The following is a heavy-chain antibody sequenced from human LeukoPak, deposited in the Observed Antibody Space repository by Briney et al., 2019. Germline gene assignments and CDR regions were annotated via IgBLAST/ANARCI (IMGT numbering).Heavy chain of an antibody. Sequence: GGSLRLSCVASGFTFSSYAMSWVRQAPGKGLEWVSAISGSGGSTYYADSVKGRFTISRDNSKNTLYLQMNSLRAEDTAVYYCAKDPRRIPSHFDYWGQGTLVTVSS. CDR2: ISGSGGST. J-gene: IGHJ4*02. D-gene: IGHD6-6*01. CDR3: AKDPRRIPSHFDY. V-gene: IGHV3-23*01. CDR1: GFTFSSYA.